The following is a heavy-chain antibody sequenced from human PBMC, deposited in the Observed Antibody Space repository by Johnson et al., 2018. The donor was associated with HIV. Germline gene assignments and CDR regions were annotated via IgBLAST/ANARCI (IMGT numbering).Heavy chain of an antibody. CDR2: IWYDGSNK. V-gene: IGHV3-33*06. CDR1: GFTFSYYG. J-gene: IGHJ3*02. Sequence: QVQLVESGGGVVQPGGSLRLSCAASGFTFSYYGMHWVRQAPGKGLEWVAVIWYDGSNKFYADSVKGRFTISRDNSKNTVYLQMNSLRVEDTAVYYCAKSPGKDHGGNSGGFDIWGQGTMVTVSS. D-gene: IGHD4/OR15-4a*01. CDR3: AKSPGKDHGGNSGGFDI.